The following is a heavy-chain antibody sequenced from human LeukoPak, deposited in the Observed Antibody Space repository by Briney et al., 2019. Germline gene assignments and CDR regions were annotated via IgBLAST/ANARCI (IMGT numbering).Heavy chain of an antibody. J-gene: IGHJ4*02. D-gene: IGHD3-10*02. CDR1: GFTFSSYA. CDR3: SLFGLRADESIDY. V-gene: IGHV3-23*01. CDR2: ISGSGGST. Sequence: PGGSLRLSCAASGFTFSSYAMSWVRQPPGKGLEWVSAISGSGGSTYYADSVKGRFTIPRDNSKNTLSVQTNSLRAEDGAVYYLSLFGLRADESIDYWGEGTLVTVSA.